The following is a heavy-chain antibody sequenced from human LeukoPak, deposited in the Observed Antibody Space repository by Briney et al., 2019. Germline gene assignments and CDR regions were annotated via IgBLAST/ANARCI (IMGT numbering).Heavy chain of an antibody. CDR1: GFTFSSYS. Sequence: PGGSLRLSCAASGFTFSSYSMNWVRRAPGKGLEWVSYIGSSGGSRYYADSVKGRFTSSRDNAKNSLYLQMNSLRVEDTAVYYCAREDGDAFDIWGQGTMVSVSS. D-gene: IGHD5-24*01. CDR3: AREDGDAFDI. J-gene: IGHJ3*02. V-gene: IGHV3-48*04. CDR2: IGSSGGSR.